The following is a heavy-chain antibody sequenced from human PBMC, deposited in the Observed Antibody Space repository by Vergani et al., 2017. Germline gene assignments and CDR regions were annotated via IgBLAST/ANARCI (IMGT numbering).Heavy chain of an antibody. CDR1: GFTFSSYG. D-gene: IGHD2-2*01. Sequence: QVQLVESGGGVVQPGRSLRLSCAASGFTFSSYGMHWVRQAPGKGLEWVAVIWYDGSNKYDADSVEGRFTISRDNSKNTLYLQMNSLRAEDTAVYYCARGIVPAAPWGQGTMVTVSS. CDR3: ARGIVPAAP. CDR2: IWYDGSNK. J-gene: IGHJ3*01. V-gene: IGHV3-33*01.